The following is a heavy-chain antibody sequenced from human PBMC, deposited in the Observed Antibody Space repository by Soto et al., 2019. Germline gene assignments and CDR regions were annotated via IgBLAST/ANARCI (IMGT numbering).Heavy chain of an antibody. CDR1: GGTFSSYA. D-gene: IGHD3-22*01. Sequence: SVKVSCKASGGTFSSYAISWVRQAPGQGLEWMGGIIPIFGTANYAQKFQGRVTITADESTSTAYMELSSLRSEDTAVYYCARDSLNYYDSSGYYQPRYYYVMDFWGQGTTVIVSS. J-gene: IGHJ6*02. V-gene: IGHV1-69*13. CDR3: ARDSLNYYDSSGYYQPRYYYVMDF. CDR2: IIPIFGTA.